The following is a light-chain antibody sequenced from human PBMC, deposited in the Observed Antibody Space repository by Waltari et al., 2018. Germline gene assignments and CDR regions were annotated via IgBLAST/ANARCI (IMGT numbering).Light chain of an antibody. CDR3: QHYVRLPAT. Sequence: EVVLTQSPGTLSLSPGERATLSCRASQSVSRALAWYQQKPGQAPRLLIYGASIRATGIPDRFSGSGSGTDFSLTISRLEPADSAMYYCQHYVRLPATFGQGTKVGIK. J-gene: IGKJ1*01. CDR1: QSVSRA. V-gene: IGKV3-20*01. CDR2: GAS.